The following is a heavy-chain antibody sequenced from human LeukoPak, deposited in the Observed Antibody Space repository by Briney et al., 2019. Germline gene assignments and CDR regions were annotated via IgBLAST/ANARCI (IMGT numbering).Heavy chain of an antibody. D-gene: IGHD3-22*01. Sequence: ASVKVSCKASGYTFTSYGISWVRQAPGQGLEWMGWISAYNGNTNYAQELQGRVTMTTDTSTSTAYMELRSLRSDDTAVYYCAREGYYYDSSGYVAFDIWGQGTMVTVSS. CDR2: ISAYNGNT. V-gene: IGHV1-18*01. J-gene: IGHJ3*02. CDR1: GYTFTSYG. CDR3: AREGYYYDSSGYVAFDI.